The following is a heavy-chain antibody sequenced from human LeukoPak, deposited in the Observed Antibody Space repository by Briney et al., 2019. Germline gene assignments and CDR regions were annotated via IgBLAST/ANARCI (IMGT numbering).Heavy chain of an antibody. Sequence: GGSLRLSCVASGLTFNKYCLTWVRQAPGKGLEWVANINQDGSEKYCVDSVKGRFTTSRDNAKNSLYLQMNSLRAEDTAVYYCATSPRESGYYWYYYDMDVWGQGTTVTVSS. J-gene: IGHJ6*02. CDR1: GLTFNKYC. CDR3: ATSPRESGYYWYYYDMDV. CDR2: INQDGSEK. V-gene: IGHV3-7*01. D-gene: IGHD3-3*01.